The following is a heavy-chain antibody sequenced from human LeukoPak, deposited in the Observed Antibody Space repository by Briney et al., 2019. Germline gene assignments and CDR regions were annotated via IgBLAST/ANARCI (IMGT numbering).Heavy chain of an antibody. CDR3: ARDRAAYYYYMDV. CDR2: INHSGST. V-gene: IGHV4-34*01. Sequence: KPSETLSLTCAVYGGSFSGYYWSWIRQPPGKGLEWIGEINHSGSTNYNPSLKSRVTISVDTSKNQFSLKLSSVTAADTAVYYCARDRAAYYYYMDVWGKGTTVTVSS. J-gene: IGHJ6*03. CDR1: GGSFSGYY.